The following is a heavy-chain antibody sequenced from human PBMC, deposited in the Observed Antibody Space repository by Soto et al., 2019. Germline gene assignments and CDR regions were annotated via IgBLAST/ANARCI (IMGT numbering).Heavy chain of an antibody. J-gene: IGHJ6*02. CDR2: ISYDGSNK. CDR1: GFTFSSYA. CDR3: VSSRGYGMDV. D-gene: IGHD6-13*01. Sequence: QVQLVESGGGVVQPGRSLRLSCAASGFTFSSYAMHWVRQAPGKGLEWVAVISYDGSNKYYADSVKGRFTISRDNSKNTLYLQMNSLRAEDTAVYYCVSSRGYGMDVWGQGTTVTVSS. V-gene: IGHV3-30-3*01.